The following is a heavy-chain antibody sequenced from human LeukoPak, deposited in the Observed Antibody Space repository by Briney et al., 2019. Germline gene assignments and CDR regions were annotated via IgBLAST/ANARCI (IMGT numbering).Heavy chain of an antibody. CDR1: GFTFNNFA. Sequence: PGGSLRLSCVASGFTFNNFAMNWVRQAPGKGLEWVSIISGSGGTTYDADSVKGRFTISRDNSKNTLYLQMSSLRAEDTAVYYCAKSDDFWSGYQFDFWGQGTLVTVSS. CDR3: AKSDDFWSGYQFDF. J-gene: IGHJ4*02. D-gene: IGHD3-3*01. V-gene: IGHV3-23*01. CDR2: ISGSGGTT.